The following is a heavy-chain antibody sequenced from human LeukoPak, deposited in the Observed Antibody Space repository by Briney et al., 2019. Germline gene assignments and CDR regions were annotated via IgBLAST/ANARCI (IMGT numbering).Heavy chain of an antibody. CDR1: GYTFTSYG. J-gene: IGHJ5*02. D-gene: IGHD3-10*01. V-gene: IGHV1-18*01. CDR2: ISAYNGNT. CDR3: ARDHLWFGELLSLFDP. Sequence: GASVKVSCKASGYTFTSYGISWVRQAPGQGLEWMGWISAYNGNTNYAQKLQGRVTMTTDTSTSTAYMELRSLRSDDTAVYYCARDHLWFGELLSLFDPWGQGTLVTVSS.